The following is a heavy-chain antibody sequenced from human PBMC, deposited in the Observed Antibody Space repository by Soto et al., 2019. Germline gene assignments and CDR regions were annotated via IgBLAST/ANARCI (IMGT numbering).Heavy chain of an antibody. Sequence: EVQLVESGGGLVQPGGSLRLSCAASGFTFSSYWMSWVRQAPGRGLEWVGNIKEDGSEKYYVDSVNGQFTVSRDNAKNSLYLQMNSLRAEDTAVYYCARATGADKEDYWGQGTLVTVSS. CDR1: GFTFSSYW. CDR3: ARATGADKEDY. J-gene: IGHJ4*02. D-gene: IGHD3-10*01. CDR2: IKEDGSEK. V-gene: IGHV3-7*04.